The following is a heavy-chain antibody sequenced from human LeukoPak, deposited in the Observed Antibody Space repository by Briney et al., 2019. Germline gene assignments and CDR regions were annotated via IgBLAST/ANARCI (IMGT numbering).Heavy chain of an antibody. CDR3: ARIGYNTLDY. CDR2: IKTNTGNP. V-gene: IGHV7-4-1*01. CDR1: GYSFTNYA. D-gene: IGHD3-3*01. J-gene: IGHJ4*02. Sequence: ASVKVSCKTSGYSFTNYAIHWVRPAPGQGLEWMGWIKTNTGNPSSALAFTGRLVLSLDTSVSTAHLYLGSLKAEDTAVYYCARIGYNTLDYWGQGTLVTVSA.